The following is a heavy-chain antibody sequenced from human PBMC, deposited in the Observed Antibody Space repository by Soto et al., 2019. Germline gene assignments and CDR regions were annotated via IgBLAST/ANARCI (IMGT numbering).Heavy chain of an antibody. CDR2: IYSSGST. CDR3: ARGPPFDY. J-gene: IGHJ4*02. V-gene: IGHV4-4*07. Sequence: QVQLQESDPGLVKPSETLSLICTVSGGSSSSNFWSWIRQPAGKGLEWIGRIYSSGSTHYNPSLKSRVTMSVDTSKNQFSLKVTSVTAADTAVYFCARGPPFDYWGQGTLVTVSS. CDR1: GGSSSSNF.